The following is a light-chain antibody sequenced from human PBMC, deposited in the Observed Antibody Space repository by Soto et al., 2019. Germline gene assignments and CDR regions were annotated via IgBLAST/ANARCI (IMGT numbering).Light chain of an antibody. CDR1: QSVSSSY. V-gene: IGKV3D-20*02. Sequence: EIVFTHSPGTLSLSPGDRATLSCRAIQSVSSSYLAWNQQKPGQAPRLLIYGASSRATGIPDRFSGSGSGTDFTLTISRLEPEDFAVYYCQQRSNWPPWTFGQGTKVDIK. CDR3: QQRSNWPPWT. CDR2: GAS. J-gene: IGKJ1*01.